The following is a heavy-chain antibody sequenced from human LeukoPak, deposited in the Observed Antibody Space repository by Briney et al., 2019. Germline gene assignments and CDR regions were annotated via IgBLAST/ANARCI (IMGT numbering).Heavy chain of an antibody. D-gene: IGHD6-19*01. CDR1: GFTFSRHP. Sequence: GGSLRLSCAASGFTFSRHPMSWVRQAPGKGLEWVANINEDGSEKYYADSVKGRFSVSRDNAKNSLYVQMNSLKAEDTAVYYCARPYSGGWYGAFDIWGQGTMVTVSS. CDR3: ARPYSGGWYGAFDI. V-gene: IGHV3-7*01. CDR2: INEDGSEK. J-gene: IGHJ3*02.